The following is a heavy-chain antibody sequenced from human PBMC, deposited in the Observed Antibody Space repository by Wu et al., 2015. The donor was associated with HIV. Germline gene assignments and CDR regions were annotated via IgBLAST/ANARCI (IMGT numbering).Heavy chain of an antibody. CDR3: ARDWQFQVTFGDYYMDI. D-gene: IGHD3-3*01. J-gene: IGHJ6*03. Sequence: QVQLVQSGTEMKKSGASVKVSCKTSGYTFTAYYIHWVRQAPGRGLEWMGWIDPDSGDTKFAQTFQGRSVVTRDTSTTTVTLLLANLQSNDTATYYCARDWQFQVTFGDYYMDIWGNGTTVIVS. CDR1: GYTFTAYY. V-gene: IGHV1-2*02. CDR2: IDPDSGDT.